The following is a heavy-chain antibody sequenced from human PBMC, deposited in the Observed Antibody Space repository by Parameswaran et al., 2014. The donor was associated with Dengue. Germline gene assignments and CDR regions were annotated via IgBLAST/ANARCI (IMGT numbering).Heavy chain of an antibody. Sequence: PGKGLEWIGYIYYSGSTYYNPSLKSRVTISVDTSKNQFSLKLSSVTAADTAVYYCARDPLYGDPLGDYFDYWGQGTLVTVSS. CDR2: IYYSGST. J-gene: IGHJ4*01. D-gene: IGHD4-17*01. V-gene: IGHV4-31*02. CDR3: ARDPLYGDPLGDYFDY.